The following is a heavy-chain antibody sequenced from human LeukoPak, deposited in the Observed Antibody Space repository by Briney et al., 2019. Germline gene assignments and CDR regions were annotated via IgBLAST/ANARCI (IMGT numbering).Heavy chain of an antibody. Sequence: ASVKVSCKASGYTFTSYGISWVRQAPGQGLEWMGWISAYNGNTNYAQKLQGRVTMTTDTSTSTAYMELRSLRSDDTAVYYCARDERNYYDSSGYKNAFDIWGQGTMVTVSS. D-gene: IGHD3-22*01. CDR1: GYTFTSYG. V-gene: IGHV1-18*01. CDR3: ARDERNYYDSSGYKNAFDI. J-gene: IGHJ3*02. CDR2: ISAYNGNT.